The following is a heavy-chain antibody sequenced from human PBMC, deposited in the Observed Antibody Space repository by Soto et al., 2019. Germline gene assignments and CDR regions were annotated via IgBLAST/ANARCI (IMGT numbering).Heavy chain of an antibody. Sequence: QLQLQESGPGLVKPSETLSLTCTVSGGSITNTSYYWGWIRQPPGKGLEWMGSIYYSGTTYNNPSLKSRFTMSIDTSKNQFSLTLSSVTAADTAVYYCASDRLTKYGEGHLYYLDYWGQGALVTVSS. J-gene: IGHJ4*02. CDR3: ASDRLTKYGEGHLYYLDY. D-gene: IGHD3-3*01. CDR1: GGSITNTSYY. V-gene: IGHV4-39*01. CDR2: IYYSGTT.